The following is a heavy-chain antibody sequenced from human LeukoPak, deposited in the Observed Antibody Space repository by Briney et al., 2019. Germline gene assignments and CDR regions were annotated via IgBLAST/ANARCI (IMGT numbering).Heavy chain of an antibody. V-gene: IGHV3-21*01. Sequence: GGSLRLSCAASGFTFSSYSMNWVRQAPGKGLEWVSSISSSSSYIYYADSVKGRFTISRDNAKNSLYLQMNSLRAEDTAVYYCARGAAPTDVVFVIWGKGKMATVFS. CDR3: ARGAAPTDVVFVI. CDR2: ISSSSSYI. CDR1: GFTFSSYS. D-gene: IGHD6-13*01. J-gene: IGHJ3*02.